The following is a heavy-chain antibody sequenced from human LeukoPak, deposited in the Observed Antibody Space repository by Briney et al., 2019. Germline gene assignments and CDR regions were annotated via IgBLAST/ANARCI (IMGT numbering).Heavy chain of an antibody. D-gene: IGHD3-3*01. CDR3: AKDSAIFGVVIIPLDY. V-gene: IGHV3-23*01. Sequence: GGSLRLSCAASGFTFSGYAMSWVRQAPGKGLEWVSTISGSGGSTYYADSVKGRFTISRDNSKNTLYLQMNSLRAEGTAVYYCAKDSAIFGVVIIPLDYWGQGTLVTVSS. CDR2: ISGSGGST. J-gene: IGHJ4*02. CDR1: GFTFSGYA.